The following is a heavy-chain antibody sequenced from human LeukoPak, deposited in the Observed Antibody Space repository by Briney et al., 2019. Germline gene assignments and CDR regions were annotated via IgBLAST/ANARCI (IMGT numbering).Heavy chain of an antibody. D-gene: IGHD2-2*02. Sequence: GGSLRLSCAASGFTLSTYGVHWVRQAPGKGLEWLAVISYDGRNTYYGDSVKGRFTISRDNSKNTVFLQMNSLRVEDTAVYHCAKNRIPTAITPDSWGQGTLVTVSS. J-gene: IGHJ5*01. CDR3: AKNRIPTAITPDS. CDR2: ISYDGRNT. CDR1: GFTLSTYG. V-gene: IGHV3-30*18.